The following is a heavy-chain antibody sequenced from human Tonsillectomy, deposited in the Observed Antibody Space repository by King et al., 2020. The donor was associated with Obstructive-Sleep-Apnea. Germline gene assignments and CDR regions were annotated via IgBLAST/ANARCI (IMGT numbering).Heavy chain of an antibody. CDR3: ARGRDLYYDSSGIDY. D-gene: IGHD3-22*01. Sequence: QLQESGPRLVKPSETLSLTCTVSDGSISSYYWNWIRQPPGKGLEWIGYIYYSGSTNYNPSLKSRVTISVDTSKNQLSLQLTSVTAADTAVYYCARGRDLYYDSSGIDYWGQGTLVTVSS. J-gene: IGHJ4*02. CDR1: DGSISSYY. CDR2: IYYSGST. V-gene: IGHV4-59*01.